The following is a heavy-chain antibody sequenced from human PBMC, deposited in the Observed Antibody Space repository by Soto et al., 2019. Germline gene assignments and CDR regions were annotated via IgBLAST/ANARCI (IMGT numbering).Heavy chain of an antibody. Sequence: PSETLSLTCTVSGGSISSYYWSWIRQPPGKGLEWIGYIYYSGSTNYNPSLKSRVTISVDTSKNQFSLKPSSVTAADTAVYYCARATYYYGSGSYEHGMDVWGQGTTVTVSS. D-gene: IGHD3-10*01. CDR3: ARATYYYGSGSYEHGMDV. CDR1: GGSISSYY. V-gene: IGHV4-59*01. CDR2: IYYSGST. J-gene: IGHJ6*02.